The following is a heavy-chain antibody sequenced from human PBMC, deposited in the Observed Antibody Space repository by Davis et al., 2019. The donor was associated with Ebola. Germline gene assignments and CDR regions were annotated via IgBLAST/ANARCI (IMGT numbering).Heavy chain of an antibody. V-gene: IGHV3-33*01. Sequence: GGSLRLSCAASGFTFSSYGMHWVRQAPGKGLEWVAVIWYDGSNKYYADSVKGRFTISRDNSKNTLYLQMNSLRAEDTAVYYCASPGLVVVTAHYYYYGMDVWGQGTTVTVSS. CDR3: ASPGLVVVTAHYYYYGMDV. CDR1: GFTFSSYG. CDR2: IWYDGSNK. J-gene: IGHJ6*02. D-gene: IGHD2-21*02.